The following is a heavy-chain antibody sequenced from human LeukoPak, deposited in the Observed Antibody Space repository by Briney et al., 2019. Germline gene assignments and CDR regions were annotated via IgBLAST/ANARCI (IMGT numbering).Heavy chain of an antibody. CDR2: TYYTGSA. CDR3: AREGLGLGSFDY. CDR1: GGSITSGSYH. Sequence: PSETLSLTCTVSGGSITSGSYHWGWIRQSPGKGLEWIGNTYYTGSAYYRPSLQSRVSISVDTSKNQFSLKLNSVTAADTAVYYCAREGLGLGSFDYWGQGTLVTVSS. J-gene: IGHJ4*02. V-gene: IGHV4-39*07. D-gene: IGHD3-10*01.